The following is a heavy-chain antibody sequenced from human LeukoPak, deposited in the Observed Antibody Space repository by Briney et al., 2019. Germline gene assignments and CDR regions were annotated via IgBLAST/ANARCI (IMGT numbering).Heavy chain of an antibody. CDR3: ASSPLDYGGKSGHY. J-gene: IGHJ4*02. V-gene: IGHV3-30-3*01. CDR1: GFTFSSYA. CDR2: ISYDGSNK. Sequence: GRSLRLSCAASGFTFSSYAMHWVRQAPGKGLEWVAVISYDGSNKYYADSVKGRFTISRDNSKNTLYLQMNSLRAEDTAVYYCASSPLDYGGKSGHYWGQGTLVTVSS. D-gene: IGHD4-23*01.